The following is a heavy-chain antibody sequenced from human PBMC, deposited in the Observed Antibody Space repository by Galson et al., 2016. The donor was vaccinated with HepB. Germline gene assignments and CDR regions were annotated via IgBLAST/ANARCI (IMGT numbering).Heavy chain of an antibody. Sequence: SLRLSCAASGFSFSTNNMNWVRQAPGKGLEWVSYISSGSTIYYADPVKGRFTISRDNAKNSLYLQMNSLRAEDTAVYYCAKDHGYSYGYLAYWGQGTLVTVSS. CDR3: AKDHGYSYGYLAY. CDR1: GFSFSTNN. V-gene: IGHV3-48*01. J-gene: IGHJ4*02. CDR2: ISSGSTI. D-gene: IGHD5-18*01.